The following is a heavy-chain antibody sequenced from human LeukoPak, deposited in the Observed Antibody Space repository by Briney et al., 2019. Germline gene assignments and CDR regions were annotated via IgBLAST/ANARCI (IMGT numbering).Heavy chain of an antibody. CDR3: ARCPHDILSDYDVYSYMDV. D-gene: IGHD1-26*01. J-gene: IGHJ6*03. Sequence: TSETLSLTCAVSGHSINNGYHWGWIRQPPGKGLEWIGSIYWSGNSHYNPSLKSRLTISVDTSNNQFSLRLSSVTSADTAIYYCARCPHDILSDYDVYSYMDVWGKGPTVTVSS. CDR2: IYWSGNS. V-gene: IGHV4-38-2*01. CDR1: GHSINNGYH.